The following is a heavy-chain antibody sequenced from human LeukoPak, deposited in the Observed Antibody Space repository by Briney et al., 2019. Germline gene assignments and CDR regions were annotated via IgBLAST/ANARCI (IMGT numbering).Heavy chain of an antibody. J-gene: IGHJ6*02. CDR3: ASGSSSWYSLDYYYGMDV. Sequence: ASVKVSCKASGYTFTSYYMHWVRQASGQGLEWMGIINPSGGSTSYAQKFQGRVTMTRDTSTSTVYMELSSLRSEDTAVYYCASGSSSWYSLDYYYGMDVWGQGTTVTVSS. D-gene: IGHD6-13*01. CDR2: INPSGGST. V-gene: IGHV1-46*01. CDR1: GYTFTSYY.